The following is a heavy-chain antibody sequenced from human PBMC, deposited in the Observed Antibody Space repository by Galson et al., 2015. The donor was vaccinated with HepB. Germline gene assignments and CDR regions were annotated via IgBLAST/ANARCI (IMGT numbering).Heavy chain of an antibody. CDR3: ARDGRQQLYIDI. V-gene: IGHV3-30*04. CDR2: ISYDGSNK. D-gene: IGHD6-13*01. J-gene: IGHJ3*02. CDR1: GFTFSSYA. Sequence: SLRLSCAASGFTFSSYAMHWVRQAPGKGLEWVAVISYDGSNKYYADSVKGRFTISRDNSKNTLYLQMNSLRAEDTAVYYCARDGRQQLYIDIWGQGTMVTVSS.